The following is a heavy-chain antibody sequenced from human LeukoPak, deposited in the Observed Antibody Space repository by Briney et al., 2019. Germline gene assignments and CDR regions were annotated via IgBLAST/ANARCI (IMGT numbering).Heavy chain of an antibody. CDR1: GFTFSSYE. Sequence: GGSLRLSCAASGFTFSSYEMNWVRQAPGKGLEWVSYISSSGSTIYYADSVKGRFTISRDNAKNSLYLQMNSLRAEDTAVYYCAREVVVTRTYDYWGQGTLVTVSS. D-gene: IGHD2-21*02. V-gene: IGHV3-48*03. CDR3: AREVVVTRTYDY. J-gene: IGHJ4*02. CDR2: ISSSGSTI.